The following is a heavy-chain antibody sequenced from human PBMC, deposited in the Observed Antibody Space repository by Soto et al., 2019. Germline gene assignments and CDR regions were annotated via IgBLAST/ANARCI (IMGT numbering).Heavy chain of an antibody. Sequence: QVQLVQSGGEVKKPGASVKVSCKASGYTFTTSGVSWVRQAPGQGLEWMGWVSANNGNTKYEEKIHDRVTMTTDTSTSTASLALRSLTTDDTTVYYCARAGELPYYYSGMDVWGHGTTVIVSS. CDR1: GYTFTTSG. CDR2: VSANNGNT. J-gene: IGHJ6*02. V-gene: IGHV1-18*01. CDR3: ARAGELPYYYSGMDV. D-gene: IGHD1-7*01.